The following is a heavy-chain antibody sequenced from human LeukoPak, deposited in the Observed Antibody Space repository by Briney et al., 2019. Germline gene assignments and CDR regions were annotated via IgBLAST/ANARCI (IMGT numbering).Heavy chain of an antibody. CDR1: GFSLSTSGVG. V-gene: IGHV2-5*02. D-gene: IGHD6-19*01. J-gene: IGHJ5*02. CDR2: IYWDDDK. Sequence: SGPTLVNPTQPLTLACTFSGFSLSTSGVGVGWIRQPPGKALEWLALIYWDDDKRYSPSLKSRLTITKDTSKNQVVLTMTNMDPVDTATYYCVFRAVAGTAVLGWFDPWGQGTLVTVSS. CDR3: VFRAVAGTAVLGWFDP.